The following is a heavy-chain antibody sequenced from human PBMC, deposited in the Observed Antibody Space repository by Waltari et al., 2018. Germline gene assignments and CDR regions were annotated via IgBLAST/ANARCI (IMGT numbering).Heavy chain of an antibody. CDR2: IYYTGRT. D-gene: IGHD2-21*02. CDR1: GCSISIYY. V-gene: IGHV4-59*01. CDR3: ARGGGGDWEWFDP. Sequence: QVQLQESGPSLVKPSETLSLICSVSGCSISIYYWSWLRQPPGKGLDWIGYIYYTGRTNFNPSLKSRVTMSVDTSKNQFSLKLSSVTAADTAFYYCARGGGGDWEWFDPWGQGTLVTVSS. J-gene: IGHJ5*02.